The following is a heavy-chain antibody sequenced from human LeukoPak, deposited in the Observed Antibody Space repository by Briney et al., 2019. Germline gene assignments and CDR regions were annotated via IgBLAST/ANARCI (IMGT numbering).Heavy chain of an antibody. V-gene: IGHV3-30*02. CDR3: ATYRQVLLPFES. J-gene: IGHJ4*02. CDR2: IRSDGSNK. D-gene: IGHD2-8*02. Sequence: AGGSLRLSCAASGFTFSSYGMHWVRQAPGKGLEWVAFIRSDGSNKYYADSVKGRFTISRDNSKSTLSLQMNSLRVEDTAIYYCATYRQVLLPFESWGQGTLVTVSS. CDR1: GFTFSSYG.